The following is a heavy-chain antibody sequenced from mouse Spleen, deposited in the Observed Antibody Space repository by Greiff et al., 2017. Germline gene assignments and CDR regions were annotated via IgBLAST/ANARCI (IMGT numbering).Heavy chain of an antibody. CDR1: GLNIEDDY. D-gene: IGHD3-1*01. CDR3: TTTARATAFAY. V-gene: IGHV14-4*01. Sequence: EVQLQQSGAELVRPGASVKLSCTASGLNIEDDYMHWVKQRPEQGLEWIGWIDPENGDTEYASKFQGKATITADTSSNTAYLQLSSLTSEDTAVYYCTTTARATAFAYWGQGTLVTVSA. J-gene: IGHJ3*01. CDR2: IDPENGDT.